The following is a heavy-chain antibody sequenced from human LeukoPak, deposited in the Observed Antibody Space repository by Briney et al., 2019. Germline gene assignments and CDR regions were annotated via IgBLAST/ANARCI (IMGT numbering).Heavy chain of an antibody. V-gene: IGHV5-51*01. D-gene: IGHD3-10*01. Sequence: GESLKISCQGSGYSFSTYWIGWVRQMPGKGLEWVGIIYPGDSDTRYSPSFQGQVAISADRSIRTAYLKWNSLKASDTGMYYCARRRGASGTVNWFDPWGQGTLVTVSS. CDR3: ARRRGASGTVNWFDP. J-gene: IGHJ5*02. CDR1: GYSFSTYW. CDR2: IYPGDSDT.